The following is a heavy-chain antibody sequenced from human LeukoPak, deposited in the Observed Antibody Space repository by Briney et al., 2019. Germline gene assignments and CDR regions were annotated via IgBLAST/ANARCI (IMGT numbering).Heavy chain of an antibody. CDR3: AKRSMVRGTAVYYYYGMDV. D-gene: IGHD3-10*01. CDR1: GFTFSSYA. V-gene: IGHV3-23*01. CDR2: ISGSGGST. Sequence: PGGSLRLSCAASGFTFSSYAMSWVRQAPGKGLERVSAISGSGGSTYYADSVKGRFTISRDNSKNTLYLQMNSLRAEDTAVYYCAKRSMVRGTAVYYYYGMDVCGKGTTVTVSS. J-gene: IGHJ6*04.